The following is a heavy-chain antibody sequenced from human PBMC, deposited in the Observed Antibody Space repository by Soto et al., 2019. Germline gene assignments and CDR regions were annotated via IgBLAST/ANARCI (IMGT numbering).Heavy chain of an antibody. V-gene: IGHV1-46*01. J-gene: IGHJ6*02. D-gene: IGHD5-12*01. CDR2: INPSGGST. CDR1: GYSFSTYY. CDR3: ARRAYNYASMDV. Sequence: GAAVKVSCKTSGYSFSTYYVHWVRQAPGQGLEWIGMINPSGGSTSYAQKFQVRVSMTRDTSTSTVDMELSSLRSEDTAVYYCARRAYNYASMDVWGQGTPVTVSS.